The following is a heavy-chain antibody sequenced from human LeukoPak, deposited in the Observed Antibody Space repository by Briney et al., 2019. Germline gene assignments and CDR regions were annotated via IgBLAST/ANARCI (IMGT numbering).Heavy chain of an antibody. CDR1: GFTLSNYF. CDR2: IYYSGST. CDR3: ARHGGGGESYPRVFDY. D-gene: IGHD1-26*01. V-gene: IGHV4-59*08. Sequence: GSLRLSCEASGFTLSNYFMSWVRQAPGKGLEWIGYIYYSGSTNYNPSLKSRVTISVDTSKNQFSLKLSSVTAADTAMYYCARHGGGGESYPRVFDYWGRGNLVTVSS. J-gene: IGHJ4*02.